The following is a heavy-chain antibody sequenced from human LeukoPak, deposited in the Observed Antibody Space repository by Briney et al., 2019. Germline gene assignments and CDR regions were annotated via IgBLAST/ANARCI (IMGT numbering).Heavy chain of an antibody. J-gene: IGHJ6*02. CDR2: ISGSGGST. D-gene: IGHD4-11*01. V-gene: IGHV3-23*01. CDR3: AKATTRGYSNYVNYYGMDV. Sequence: GGSLRLSCAASGFTFSSYAMSWVRQAPGKGLEWVSAISGSGGSTYYADSVKGRFTTSRDNSKNTLYLQMNSLRAEDTAVYYCAKATTRGYSNYVNYYGMDVWGQGTTVTVSS. CDR1: GFTFSSYA.